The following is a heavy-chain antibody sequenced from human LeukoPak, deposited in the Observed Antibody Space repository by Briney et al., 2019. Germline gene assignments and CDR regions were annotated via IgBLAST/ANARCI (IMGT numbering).Heavy chain of an antibody. Sequence: TGGSLRLSCAASGFTFSTYGMHWVRQAPGKGLEWAALISYDGSNKYYADSVKGRFTISRDNSKNTLYLQLNSLRVEDTAVYHCVKDLFVAVPGKIFDYWGQGTLVTVSS. CDR2: ISYDGSNK. D-gene: IGHD6-19*01. CDR3: VKDLFVAVPGKIFDY. CDR1: GFTFSTYG. J-gene: IGHJ4*02. V-gene: IGHV3-30*18.